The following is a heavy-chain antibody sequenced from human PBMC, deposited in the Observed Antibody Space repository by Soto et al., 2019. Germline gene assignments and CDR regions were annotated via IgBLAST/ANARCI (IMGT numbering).Heavy chain of an antibody. Sequence: GASLKISCKGSGYSFSSYWTAWVRQMPEKGLEWMGIIYPGDSDTRYSPSFQGQVTISADKSISTAYLQWSSLKASDTAMYYCARWYYDFWSGYPYGMDVWGQGTTVTVSS. CDR2: IYPGDSDT. CDR3: ARWYYDFWSGYPYGMDV. D-gene: IGHD3-3*01. J-gene: IGHJ6*02. V-gene: IGHV5-51*01. CDR1: GYSFSSYW.